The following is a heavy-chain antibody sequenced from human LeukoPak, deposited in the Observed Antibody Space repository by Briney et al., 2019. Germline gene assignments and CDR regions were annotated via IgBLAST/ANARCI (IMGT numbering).Heavy chain of an antibody. V-gene: IGHV3-7*01. D-gene: IGHD3-3*01. J-gene: IGHJ6*02. CDR2: IKQDGSEK. Sequence: GGSLRLSCAASGFTFSSYWMSWVRQAPGKGLEWVANIKQDGSEKYYVDSVKGRFTISRDNAKNSLYLQMNSLRAEDTAVYYCARAVPDFWSGYYRYYYAMDVWGQGTTVTVSS. CDR1: GFTFSSYW. CDR3: ARAVPDFWSGYYRYYYAMDV.